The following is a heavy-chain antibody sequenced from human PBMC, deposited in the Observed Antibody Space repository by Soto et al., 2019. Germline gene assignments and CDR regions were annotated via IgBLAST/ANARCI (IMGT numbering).Heavy chain of an antibody. Sequence: GGSLRLSCAASGFTFNSYAMHWVRQTPGKGLEWLAVISYDGSNRYYTDSVKGRFTTSRDNSKNTGYLQMNSRRDEDTAVYYCAKREYSGSAREVSFEYWGRGTLVTVSS. J-gene: IGHJ4*02. D-gene: IGHD1-26*01. V-gene: IGHV3-30-3*02. CDR1: GFTFNSYA. CDR3: AKREYSGSAREVSFEY. CDR2: ISYDGSNR.